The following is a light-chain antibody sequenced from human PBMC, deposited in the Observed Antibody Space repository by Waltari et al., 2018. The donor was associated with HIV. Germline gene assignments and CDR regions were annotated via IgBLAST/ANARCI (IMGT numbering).Light chain of an antibody. Sequence: QSVLTPPPSTSGTPGQGVTISCSGSISNLGRHSVYWYRHLPGTTPKLLIYRSDQRPSGVPDRFSASKSGTSASLAISGLQSEDEAVYYCAAWDHGLTGPNWVFGGGTRLTVL. CDR3: AAWDHGLTGPNWV. V-gene: IGLV1-47*01. CDR1: ISNLGRHS. J-gene: IGLJ3*02. CDR2: RSD.